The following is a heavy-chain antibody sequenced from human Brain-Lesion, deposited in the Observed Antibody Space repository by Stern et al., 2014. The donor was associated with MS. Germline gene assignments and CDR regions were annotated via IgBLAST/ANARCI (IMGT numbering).Heavy chain of an antibody. V-gene: IGHV1-69*09. Sequence: VQLVESGAELKNPGSSVKVSCKASGGTFSSYTVSWVRQAPGQGLEWMGKIIPILGVANYAPKFQGRVTITADKFTGTAYMEVTSLRSEDTAIYYCTTSPYGLDAWGQGTTVTVSS. CDR2: IIPILGVA. D-gene: IGHD1-14*01. CDR3: TTSPYGLDA. CDR1: GGTFSSYT. J-gene: IGHJ6*02.